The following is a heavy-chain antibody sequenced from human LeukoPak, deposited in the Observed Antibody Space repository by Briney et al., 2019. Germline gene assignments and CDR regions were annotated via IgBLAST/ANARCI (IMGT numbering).Heavy chain of an antibody. CDR2: IRYDGSNK. V-gene: IGHV3-30*02. D-gene: IGHD2-2*01. CDR1: GFTFSSYG. J-gene: IGHJ4*02. CDR3: AKARGSSTSLFFDY. Sequence: GGSLRLSCVASGFTFSSYGMHWVRQAPGKGLEWVAFIRYDGSNKYYADSVKGRFTISRDNSKNTLYLQMNSLRAEDTAVYYCAKARGSSTSLFFDYWGQGTLVTVSS.